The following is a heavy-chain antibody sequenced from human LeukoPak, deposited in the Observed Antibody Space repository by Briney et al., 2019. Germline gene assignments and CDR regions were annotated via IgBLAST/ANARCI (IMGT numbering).Heavy chain of an antibody. CDR1: GFTFSSYG. CDR3: AKDTYGDYEGD. Sequence: GRSLRLSCAASGFTFSSYGMHWVRQAPGKGLEWVAVIWYDGSNKYYADSVKGRFTITRDNSKNTLYLQMNSLRAEDTAVHYCAKDTYGDYEGDWGQGTLVTVSS. D-gene: IGHD4-17*01. J-gene: IGHJ4*02. V-gene: IGHV3-33*06. CDR2: IWYDGSNK.